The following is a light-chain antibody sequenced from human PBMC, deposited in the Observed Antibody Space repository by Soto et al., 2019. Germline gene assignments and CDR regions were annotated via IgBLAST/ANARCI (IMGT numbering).Light chain of an antibody. V-gene: IGLV2-14*01. Sequence: QSVLTQPASVSGSPGQSITISCTGTTSDIGAYNYVSWYQHHPGKAPKLMIYEVSNRPSGVSHRVSASKSGNTASLTISGLQTEDEADYFCASYTSSRTWVFGGGTQLT. CDR2: EVS. CDR3: ASYTSSRTWV. CDR1: TSDIGAYNY. J-gene: IGLJ3*02.